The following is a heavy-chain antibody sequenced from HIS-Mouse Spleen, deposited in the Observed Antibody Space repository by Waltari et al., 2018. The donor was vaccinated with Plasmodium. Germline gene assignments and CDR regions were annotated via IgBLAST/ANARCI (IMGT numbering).Heavy chain of an antibody. CDR1: GYTFTGDD. CDR3: ARAGGNYYGMDV. J-gene: IGHJ6*02. CDR2: INPNSGGT. V-gene: IGHV1-2*02. Sequence: QVQLVQSGAEVKKPGASVKVACKASGYTFTGDDMPWVRQAPGEGLEWLGWINPNSGGTNYAQKFQGRFTMTSDTSISTAYMELSRLRSDDTAVYYCARAGGNYYGMDVWGQGTTVTVSS. D-gene: IGHD3-16*01.